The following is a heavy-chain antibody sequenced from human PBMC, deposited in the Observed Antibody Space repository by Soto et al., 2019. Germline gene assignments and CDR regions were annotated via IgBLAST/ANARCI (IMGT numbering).Heavy chain of an antibody. J-gene: IGHJ5*02. Sequence: GESLKISCQGSGYTFVNYWIAWVRQMPGEGLEWMGVIHPSDCRTEYNPSFQGRVTISADKSISTVYLQWNTLRTADTATYFCETLPKGVPNWFDPWGQGTRVTVSS. CDR2: IHPSDCRT. D-gene: IGHD3-10*01. CDR1: GYTFVNYW. CDR3: ETLPKGVPNWFDP. V-gene: IGHV5-51*01.